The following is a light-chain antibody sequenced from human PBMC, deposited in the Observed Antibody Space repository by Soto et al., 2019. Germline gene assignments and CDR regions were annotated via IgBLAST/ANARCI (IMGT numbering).Light chain of an antibody. J-gene: IGKJ1*01. Sequence: DIVMTQSPDSLAVSLCERATINCKSSQSVLYSSNNKNYLAWYQQKPGQPPKLLIYWASTRESGVPDRFSGSGSGTDFTLTISGLQSEDVAVYFRHQYKTSPQTFGQGTKVDIK. CDR2: WAS. CDR1: QSVLYSSNNKNY. CDR3: HQYKTSPQT. V-gene: IGKV4-1*01.